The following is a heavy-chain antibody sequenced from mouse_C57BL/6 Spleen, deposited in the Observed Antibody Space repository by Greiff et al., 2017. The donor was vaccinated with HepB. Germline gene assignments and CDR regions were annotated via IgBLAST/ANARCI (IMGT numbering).Heavy chain of an antibody. D-gene: IGHD1-1*01. Sequence: QVQLQQPGAELVKPGASVKLSCKASGYTFTSYWMHWVKQRPGQGLEWIGMIHPNSGSTNYNEKFKSKATLTVDKPSSTAYMQLSSLTSEDSAVYYCARWDYYGGYAMDYWGQGTSVTVSS. CDR1: GYTFTSYW. J-gene: IGHJ4*01. CDR3: ARWDYYGGYAMDY. V-gene: IGHV1-64*01. CDR2: IHPNSGST.